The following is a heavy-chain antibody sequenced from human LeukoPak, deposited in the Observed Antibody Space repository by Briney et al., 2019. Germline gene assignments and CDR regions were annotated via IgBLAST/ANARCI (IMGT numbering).Heavy chain of an antibody. CDR3: ARDPYCSSTRCNRYYYHGMDV. CDR1: GGSFSGYY. CDR2: INHSGST. V-gene: IGHV4-34*01. Sequence: PSETLSLTCGVYGGSFSGYYWSWIRQPPGKGLEWIGDINHSGSTNYNPSLKSRVTISGDPSTSPFSLRLSSMTAANTAVYYCARDPYCSSTRCNRYYYHGMDVWGQGTTVTVSS. J-gene: IGHJ6*02. D-gene: IGHD2-2*01.